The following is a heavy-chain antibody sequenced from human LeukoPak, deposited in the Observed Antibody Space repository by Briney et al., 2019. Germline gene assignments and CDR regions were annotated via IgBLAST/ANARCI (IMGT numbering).Heavy chain of an antibody. CDR2: ISYDGSNK. V-gene: IGHV3-30*03. J-gene: IGHJ4*02. CDR1: GFTFSSYG. D-gene: IGHD2/OR15-2a*01. Sequence: GRSLRLSCAASGFTFSSYGVHWVRQAPGKGLEWVAVISYDGSNKYYADSVKGRFTISRDNAKNSLYLQMNSLRAEDTAVYYCASTASIHDYFDYWGQGTLVTVSS. CDR3: ASTASIHDYFDY.